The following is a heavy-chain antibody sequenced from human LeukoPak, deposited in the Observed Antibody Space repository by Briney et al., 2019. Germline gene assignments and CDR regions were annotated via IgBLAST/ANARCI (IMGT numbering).Heavy chain of an antibody. CDR3: ARDPSRDGYNSWFDP. Sequence: SETLSLTCAVYGGSFSGYYWSWIRQPPGKGLEWIGEINHSGSTNYNPSLKSRVTISVDTSKNQFSLKLSSVTAADTAVYYCARDPSRDGYNSWFDPWGQGTLVTVSS. V-gene: IGHV4-34*01. D-gene: IGHD5-24*01. CDR2: INHSGST. J-gene: IGHJ5*02. CDR1: GGSFSGYY.